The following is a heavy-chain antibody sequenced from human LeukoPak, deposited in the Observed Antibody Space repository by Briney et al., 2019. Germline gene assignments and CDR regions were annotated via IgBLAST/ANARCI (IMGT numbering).Heavy chain of an antibody. CDR3: VTTSATGTLDY. CDR1: GFTFSTYA. J-gene: IGHJ4*02. V-gene: IGHV3-64D*09. Sequence: GGSLRLSCLASGFTFSTYAMHWVRQAPGKGLEYVSAISGNGDNTYYADSLKGRFTISRDNAKNTLYLQMSSLRLEDTPVYYFVTTSATGTLDYWGQGTLVTVSS. CDR2: ISGNGDNT. D-gene: IGHD1-1*01.